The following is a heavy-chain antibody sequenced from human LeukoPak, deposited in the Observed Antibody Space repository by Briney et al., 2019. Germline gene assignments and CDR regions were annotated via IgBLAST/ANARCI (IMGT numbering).Heavy chain of an antibody. J-gene: IGHJ4*02. Sequence: GASVKVSCKASGYTFTSYGISWVRQAPGQGLEWMGGIIPIFGTANYAQKFQGRVTITADKSTSTAYMELSSLRSEDTAVYYCARRPEEHGDPNGADYWGQGTLVTVSS. D-gene: IGHD4-17*01. CDR1: GYTFTSYG. V-gene: IGHV1-69*06. CDR3: ARRPEEHGDPNGADY. CDR2: IIPIFGTA.